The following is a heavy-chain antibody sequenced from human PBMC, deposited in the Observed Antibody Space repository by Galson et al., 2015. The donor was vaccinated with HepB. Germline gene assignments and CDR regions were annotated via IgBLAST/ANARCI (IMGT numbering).Heavy chain of an antibody. CDR1: GYTFSSYG. V-gene: IGHV1-18*01. CDR3: ARDHMYNTGFDAFDV. J-gene: IGHJ3*01. Sequence: SVKVSCKASGYTFSSYGISWVRQAPGQGLEWIGWISGKNGKTNYIEKVRGRVTMTADRSTSTAYLDLRSLRSDDTAVYYCARDHMYNTGFDAFDVWGQGTLVTVSS. CDR2: ISGKNGKT. D-gene: IGHD1-1*01.